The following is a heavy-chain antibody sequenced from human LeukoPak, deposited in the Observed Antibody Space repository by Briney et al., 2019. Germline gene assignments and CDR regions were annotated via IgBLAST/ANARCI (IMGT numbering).Heavy chain of an antibody. CDR1: GDSVSSNSAG. Sequence: SQTLSLTCAISGDSVSSNSAGWNWIRQSPSRGLEWLGRTYYRSKWYNDFAPSVRNRITINPDTSKNQFSLKLSSVTAADTAVYYCARLRSPTVTNDYWGQGILVTVSS. CDR2: TYYRSKWYN. J-gene: IGHJ4*02. V-gene: IGHV6-1*01. D-gene: IGHD4-17*01. CDR3: ARLRSPTVTNDY.